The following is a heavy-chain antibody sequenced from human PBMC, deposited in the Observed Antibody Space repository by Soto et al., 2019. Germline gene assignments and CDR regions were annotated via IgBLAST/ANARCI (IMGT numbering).Heavy chain of an antibody. CDR2: ITWNSDEI. V-gene: IGHV3-9*01. CDR1: GFTFDDDA. J-gene: IGHJ6*02. Sequence: EVQLVESGGGLVQPGRSLRLSCAASGFTFDDDAMHWVRQRPGRGLEWVSGITWNSDEIGYTDSVNGRFSISRDNAKKYLYLQTNSLRPDDTALYYCAASRGYASSGYSGYYYGMDVRGQGTTVTVSS. D-gene: IGHD3-22*01. CDR3: AASRGYASSGYSGYYYGMDV.